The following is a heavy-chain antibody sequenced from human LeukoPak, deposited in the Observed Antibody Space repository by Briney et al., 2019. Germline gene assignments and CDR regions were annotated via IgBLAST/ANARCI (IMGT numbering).Heavy chain of an antibody. CDR3: AHRSVATINFDY. CDR1: GFSLSTSGVG. CDR2: IYWNDDK. D-gene: IGHD5-12*01. V-gene: IGHV2-5*01. Sequence: SGPTLVKPTQTLTLTCTFSGFSLSTSGVGVGWIRQPPGKALEWLALIYWNDDKRYSPSLKSRLTITKDTSKNQVVLTMTNMDPVDTATYYCAHRSVATINFDYWGQGTLVTVSS. J-gene: IGHJ4*02.